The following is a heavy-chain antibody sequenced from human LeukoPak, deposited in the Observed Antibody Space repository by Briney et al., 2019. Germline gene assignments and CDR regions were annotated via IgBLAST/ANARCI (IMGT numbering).Heavy chain of an antibody. CDR3: ARALEDYYYYYMDV. CDR1: GFTFSSYS. D-gene: IGHD5-24*01. J-gene: IGHJ6*03. Sequence: GGSLRLSCAASGFTFSSYSMNWVRQAPGKGLEWVSYISSSGSTICYADSVKGRFTISRDNAKNSLYLQMNSLRAEDTAVYYCARALEDYYYYYMDVWGKGTTVTVS. V-gene: IGHV3-48*01. CDR2: ISSSGSTI.